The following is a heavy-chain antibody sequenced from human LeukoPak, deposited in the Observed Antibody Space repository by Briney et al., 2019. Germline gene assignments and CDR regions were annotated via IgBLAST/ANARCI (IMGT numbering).Heavy chain of an antibody. CDR1: GFNFNNFG. CDR3: AKDKSYGSGIDH. J-gene: IGHJ4*02. D-gene: IGHD5-24*01. Sequence: GGSLRLSRAASGFNFNNFGMHWVRQAPGKGLEWVAIITFDGGNKYYIDSVQGRFTISRDNSKNTMYLQMDSLRPEDTAVYYCAKDKSYGSGIDHWGQGALVTVSS. V-gene: IGHV3-30*02. CDR2: ITFDGGNK.